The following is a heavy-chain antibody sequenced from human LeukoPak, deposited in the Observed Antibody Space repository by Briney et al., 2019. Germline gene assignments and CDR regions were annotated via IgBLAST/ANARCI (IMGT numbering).Heavy chain of an antibody. D-gene: IGHD6-13*01. J-gene: IGHJ4*02. Sequence: SVKVSCKASGGTFSSYAISWVRQAPGQGLEWMGGIIPIFGTANYAQKFQGRVTITTDESTSTAYMELSSLRSEDTAVYYCARGPHPRIAAAGSTPLFDYWAREPWSPSPQ. CDR1: GGTFSSYA. V-gene: IGHV1-69*05. CDR2: IIPIFGTA. CDR3: ARGPHPRIAAAGSTPLFDY.